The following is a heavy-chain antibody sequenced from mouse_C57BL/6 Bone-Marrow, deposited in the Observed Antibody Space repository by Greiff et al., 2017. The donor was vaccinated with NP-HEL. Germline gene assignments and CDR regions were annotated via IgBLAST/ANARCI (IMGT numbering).Heavy chain of an antibody. CDR3: ARDGGYYVWYFDV. Sequence: DVQLVESGPGLVKPSQSLSLTCSVTGYSITSGYYWNWIRQFPGNKLEWMGYISYDGSNNYNPSLKNRISITRDTSKNQFFLKLNSVTTEDTATYYCARDGGYYVWYFDVWGTGTTVTVSS. D-gene: IGHD1-1*01. CDR2: ISYDGSN. J-gene: IGHJ1*03. CDR1: GYSITSGYY. V-gene: IGHV3-6*01.